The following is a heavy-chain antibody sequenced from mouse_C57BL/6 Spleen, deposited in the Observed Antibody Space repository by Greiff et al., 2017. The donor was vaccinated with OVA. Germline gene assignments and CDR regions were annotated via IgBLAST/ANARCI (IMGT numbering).Heavy chain of an antibody. V-gene: IGHV2-2*01. CDR2: IWSGGST. Sequence: QVQLQQSGPGLVQPSQSLSITCTVSGFSLTSYGVHWVRQSPGKGLEWLGVIWSGGSTDYNAAFISSMSISKDNAKSQVFFKMSSLQADETAIYYCARKEYLRDYAMDYWGQGTSVTVSS. J-gene: IGHJ4*01. CDR3: ARKEYLRDYAMDY. D-gene: IGHD5-2*01. CDR1: GFSLTSYG.